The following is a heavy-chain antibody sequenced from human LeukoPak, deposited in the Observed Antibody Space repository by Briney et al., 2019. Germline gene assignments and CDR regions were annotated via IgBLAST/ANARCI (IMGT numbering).Heavy chain of an antibody. CDR1: GYRVTNYW. CDR2: IYPGDSDT. CDR3: ARGSIMGATRNYLDY. V-gene: IGHV5-51*01. D-gene: IGHD1-26*01. Sequence: GESLQISCQASGYRVTNYWIGWVRQMPGKGLEWMGIIYPGDSDTRYSPSFQGQVTISADKSISTAYLQWSNLKASDTAMYYCARGSIMGATRNYLDYWGQGTLVTVSS. J-gene: IGHJ4*02.